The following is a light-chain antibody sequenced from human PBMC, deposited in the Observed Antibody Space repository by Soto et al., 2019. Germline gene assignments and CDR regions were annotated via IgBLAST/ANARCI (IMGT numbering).Light chain of an antibody. CDR3: AAWDDSLSGWM. J-gene: IGLJ3*02. Sequence: QSALTQPASVSGSPGQSITISCTGTSSDVGGYNYVSWYQQHPGKAPKLMIYEVSNRPSGVPDRFSASKSATSASLAINGLRSEDEADYYCAAWDDSLSGWMFGGGTKLTVL. V-gene: IGLV2-14*01. CDR1: SSDVGGYNY. CDR2: EVS.